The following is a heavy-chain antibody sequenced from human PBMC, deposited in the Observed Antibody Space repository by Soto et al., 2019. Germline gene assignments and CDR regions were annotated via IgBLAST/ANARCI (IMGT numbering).Heavy chain of an antibody. CDR1: GFTFRDYA. D-gene: IGHD6-19*01. CDR3: GKERRGSGWSVCNF. V-gene: IGHV3-23*01. Sequence: GGSLRLPFAASGFTFRDYAMNWVRLSPGKGLEWVSDISGNGNSARYADSVKGRFTISRDNSKDTLYLQMNSLRVDDTAVYYCGKERRGSGWSVCNFWGQGSLVTVSS. CDR2: ISGNGNSA. J-gene: IGHJ4*02.